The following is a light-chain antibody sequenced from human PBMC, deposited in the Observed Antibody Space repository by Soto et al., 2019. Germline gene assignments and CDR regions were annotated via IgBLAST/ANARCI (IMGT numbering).Light chain of an antibody. CDR2: EGS. CDR3: NSYAGTKNLV. V-gene: IGLV2-14*02. CDR1: SSDVGSYNL. J-gene: IGLJ2*01. Sequence: QSALTQPASVSGSPGQSITISCTGTSSDVGSYNLVSWYQQHPGKAPKLMIYEGSKRPSGVSNRFSGSKSGNTASLTVSGLQAEDEADYYCNSYAGTKNLVFGGGTKLTVL.